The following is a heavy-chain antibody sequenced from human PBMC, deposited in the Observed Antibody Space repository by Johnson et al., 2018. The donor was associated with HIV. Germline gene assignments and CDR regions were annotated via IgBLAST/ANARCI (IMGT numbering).Heavy chain of an antibody. J-gene: IGHJ3*02. CDR3: ARYEAVAPGCAFDI. Sequence: VQLVESGGGLIQPGGSLRLSCAASGFTFDNYGMSWVRQAPGKGLEWVSGINWNGGSTGYADSVKGRFTISRDNAKNSLYLQMNSLRAEDTALYYCARYEAVAPGCAFDIWGQGTMVTVSS. D-gene: IGHD6-19*01. CDR1: GFTFDNYG. V-gene: IGHV3-20*04. CDR2: INWNGGST.